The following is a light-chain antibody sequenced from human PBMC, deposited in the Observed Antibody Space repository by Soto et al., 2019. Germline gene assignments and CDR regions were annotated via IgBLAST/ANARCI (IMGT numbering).Light chain of an antibody. Sequence: QSAPTQPRSVSRSPGQSVTISCTGTTSDVGGYNYVSWYQKHPGKAPKLMIYDVSNRPSGVPDRFSGSKSGNTASLTISGLQAEDQADYYCCSYAGSYTLFGGGTKLTVL. J-gene: IGLJ2*01. V-gene: IGLV2-11*01. CDR2: DVS. CDR1: TSDVGGYNY. CDR3: CSYAGSYTL.